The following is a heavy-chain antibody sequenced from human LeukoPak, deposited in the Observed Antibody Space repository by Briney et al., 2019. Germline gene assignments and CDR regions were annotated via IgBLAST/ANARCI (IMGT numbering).Heavy chain of an antibody. CDR3: ARDQGYCSSPSCPYYFHY. D-gene: IGHD2-2*01. CDR1: GFTFSSYE. J-gene: IGHJ4*02. V-gene: IGHV3-48*03. CDR2: ITSSGSTI. Sequence: PGGSLRLSCAVSGFTFSSYEMNWVRQAPGKGLEWLSYITSSGSTIYYADSVKGRFTISRDNAKNSLYLQMNSLRAEDTAIYYCARDQGYCSSPSCPYYFHYGGQEPRVTVPS.